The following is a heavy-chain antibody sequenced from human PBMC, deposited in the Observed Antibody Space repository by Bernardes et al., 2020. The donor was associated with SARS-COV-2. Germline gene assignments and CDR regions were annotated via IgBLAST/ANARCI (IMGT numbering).Heavy chain of an antibody. J-gene: IGHJ5*02. Sequence: SETLSLTCTVSGGSISSYYWSWIRQPAGKGLEWIGRIYSSGSTSYNPSLKSRVTMSVDTSKNQFSLKLSSVTAADTAVYYCARHPLGELSLEVWFDPWGQGTLVTVSS. CDR2: IYSSGST. D-gene: IGHD3-16*02. CDR3: ARHPLGELSLEVWFDP. V-gene: IGHV4-4*07. CDR1: GGSISSYY.